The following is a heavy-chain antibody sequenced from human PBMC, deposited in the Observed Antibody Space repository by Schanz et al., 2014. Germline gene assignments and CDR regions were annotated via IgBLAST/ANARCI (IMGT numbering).Heavy chain of an antibody. CDR1: GFDFNSYS. CDR2: IATSSSTR. J-gene: IGHJ1*01. Sequence: EVRLVESGGGLVQPGGSLRLPCEASGFDFNSYSMNWVRQVPGKGLEWLSYIATSSSTRHYADSVKGRVTISRDNAKNSVSLQMRRLRVEDTAVYYCASGVHVSSLQKGLQFWGRGTLXIVSS. D-gene: IGHD3-10*01. V-gene: IGHV3-48*01. CDR3: ASGVHVSSLQKGLQF.